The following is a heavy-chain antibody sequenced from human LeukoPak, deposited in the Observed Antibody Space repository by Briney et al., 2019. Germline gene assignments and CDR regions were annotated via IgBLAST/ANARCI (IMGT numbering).Heavy chain of an antibody. Sequence: GGSLRLSCAASGFTFSSYWMHWVRQAPGKGLEWVSSISSSSSYIYYADSVKGRFTISRDNAKNSLYLQMNSLRAEDTAVYYCARGGPQTGTTWYMDVWGKGTTVTVSS. V-gene: IGHV3-21*01. J-gene: IGHJ6*03. CDR1: GFTFSSYW. CDR2: ISSSSSYI. D-gene: IGHD1-1*01. CDR3: ARGGPQTGTTWYMDV.